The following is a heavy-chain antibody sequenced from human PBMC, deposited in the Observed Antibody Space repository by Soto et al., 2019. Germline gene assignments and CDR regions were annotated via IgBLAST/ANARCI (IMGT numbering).Heavy chain of an antibody. CDR2: ITAGGGST. D-gene: IGHD2-15*01. J-gene: IGHJ4*02. V-gene: IGHV3-23*01. Sequence: GGSLGLSCAASGVTFSNYAMSGVRQAPEKGLEWVSSITAGGGSTNDADSVKGRFTISRDNSKNTLYLQMNSLRAEDTAVYYCAKVVSSIWGAIDYWGQGTLVTVSS. CDR3: AKVVSSIWGAIDY. CDR1: GVTFSNYA.